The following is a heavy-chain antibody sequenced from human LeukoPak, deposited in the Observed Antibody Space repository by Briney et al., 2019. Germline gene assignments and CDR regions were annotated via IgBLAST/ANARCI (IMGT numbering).Heavy chain of an antibody. CDR3: ATARANDFWSGYAVGYFDY. J-gene: IGHJ4*02. V-gene: IGHV3-21*01. Sequence: ETLSLTCAVYGGSFSGYYWSWIRQPPGKGLEWVSSISSSSSYIYYADSVKGRFTISRDNAKNSLYLQMNSLRAEDTAVYYCATARANDFWSGYAVGYFDYWGQGTLVTVSS. CDR2: ISSSSSYI. D-gene: IGHD3-3*01. CDR1: GGSFSGYY.